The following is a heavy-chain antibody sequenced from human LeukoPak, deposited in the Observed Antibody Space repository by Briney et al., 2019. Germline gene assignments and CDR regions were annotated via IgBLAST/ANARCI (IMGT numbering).Heavy chain of an antibody. CDR3: EAFGEIFVY. CDR1: GFAFSSYW. D-gene: IGHD3-10*01. Sequence: GSLRLSCAASGFAFSSYWMSWVRQAPGKGLEWVANIKQDGREKYYVDSVKGRFTISRDNAKNSLYLQMNSLRAEDMAVYYCEAFGEIFVYWGQGTLVTVSS. J-gene: IGHJ4*02. CDR2: IKQDGREK. V-gene: IGHV3-7*01.